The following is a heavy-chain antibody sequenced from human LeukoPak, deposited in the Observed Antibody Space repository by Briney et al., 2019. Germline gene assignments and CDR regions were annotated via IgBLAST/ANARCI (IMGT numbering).Heavy chain of an antibody. CDR3: ARLGQEGPLDY. V-gene: IGHV1-2*02. J-gene: IGHJ4*02. D-gene: IGHD3-16*01. CDR1: GYTFTGYY. CDR2: INPNSGDT. Sequence: GASVKVSCKASGYTFTGYYMHWVRQAPGQGLEWMGWINPNSGDTNYAQKFQGRVTMTRDTSISTAYMELSRLRSDDTAVYYCARLGQEGPLDYWGQGTLVTVSS.